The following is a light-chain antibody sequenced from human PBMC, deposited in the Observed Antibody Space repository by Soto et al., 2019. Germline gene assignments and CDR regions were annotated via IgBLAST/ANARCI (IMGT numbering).Light chain of an antibody. V-gene: IGKV3-20*01. Sequence: EIVLTQSPGTLSLSPGERATLSCRTSQSVSSSSLAWYQQKRGQAPRLLIHDASSRATGIPDRFSGSGSGTDFTLTISRLEPEDFAVYYCQQYGASPRTFGQGTKVDIK. J-gene: IGKJ1*01. CDR1: QSVSSSS. CDR2: DAS. CDR3: QQYGASPRT.